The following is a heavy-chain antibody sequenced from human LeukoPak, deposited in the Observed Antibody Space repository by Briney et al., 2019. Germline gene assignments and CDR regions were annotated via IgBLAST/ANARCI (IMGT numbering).Heavy chain of an antibody. CDR3: ARAYYDSSGYLYFDY. J-gene: IGHJ4*02. CDR2: IIPILGIA. V-gene: IGHV1-69*02. CDR1: GGTFSSYT. D-gene: IGHD3-22*01. Sequence: SVKVSCKASGGTFSSYTISWVRQAPGQGLEWMGRIIPILGIANYAQKFQGRVTITADKSTSTAYMELSSLRSEGTAVYYCARAYYDSSGYLYFDYWGQGTLVTVSS.